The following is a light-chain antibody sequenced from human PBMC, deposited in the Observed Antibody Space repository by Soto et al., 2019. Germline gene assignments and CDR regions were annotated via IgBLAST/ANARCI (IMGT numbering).Light chain of an antibody. J-gene: IGLJ2*01. Sequence: QTVVTQEPSLTVSPGGTVTLTCASSSGVVTSDNYPHWFQQKPGQAPRALIYSTTFKHSWTPARFSGSLLGGKAALTLSSVQAEDEAEYYCLLYYGGAHVVFGGWTKLTVL. V-gene: IGLV7-43*01. CDR3: LLYYGGAHVV. CDR2: STT. CDR1: SGVVTSDNY.